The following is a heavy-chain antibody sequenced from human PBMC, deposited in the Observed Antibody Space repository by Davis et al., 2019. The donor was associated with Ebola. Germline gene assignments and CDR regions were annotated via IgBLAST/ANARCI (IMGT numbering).Heavy chain of an antibody. CDR1: GGSISSSSYY. CDR3: ARVASYGDYFDY. D-gene: IGHD5-18*01. J-gene: IGHJ4*02. CDR2: IYYSGST. V-gene: IGHV4-39*07. Sequence: MPGGSLRLSCTVSGGSISSSSYYWVWIRQPPGKGLEWIGSIYYSGSTYYNPSLKSRVTISGDTSRNQFSLKLSSVTAADTAVYYCARVASYGDYFDYWGLGTLVTVSS.